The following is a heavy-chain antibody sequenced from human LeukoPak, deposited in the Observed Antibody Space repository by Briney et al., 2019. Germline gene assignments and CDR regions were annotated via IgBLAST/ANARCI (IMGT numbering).Heavy chain of an antibody. CDR1: GGSISSGGYS. Sequence: SGTLSLTCAVSGGSISSGGYSWSWIRQPPGKGLEWIGYIYHIGSTYYNPSLKSRVTISVDRSKNQFSLKLSSVTAADTAVYYCARVGYYDSSGYPWGGYFDYWGQGTLVTVSS. CDR3: ARVGYYDSSGYPWGGYFDY. V-gene: IGHV4-30-2*01. J-gene: IGHJ4*02. CDR2: IYHIGST. D-gene: IGHD3-22*01.